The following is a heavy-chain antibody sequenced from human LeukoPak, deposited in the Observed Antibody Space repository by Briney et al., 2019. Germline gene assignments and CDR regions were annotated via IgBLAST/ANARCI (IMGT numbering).Heavy chain of an antibody. CDR3: ARGRRFPIQLWQLDY. CDR1: GFTFSSYG. J-gene: IGHJ4*02. D-gene: IGHD5-18*01. CDR2: IRYDGSNK. V-gene: IGHV3-30*02. Sequence: PGGSLRLSCAASGFTFSSYGMHWVRQAPGKGLEWVAFIRYDGSNKYYADSVKGRFTISRDNSKNTLYLQMNSLRAEDTAVYYCARGRRFPIQLWQLDYWGQGTLVTVSS.